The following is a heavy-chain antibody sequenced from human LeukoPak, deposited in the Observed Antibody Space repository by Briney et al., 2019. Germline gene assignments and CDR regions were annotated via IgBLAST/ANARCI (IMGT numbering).Heavy chain of an antibody. CDR2: IKQDGSEK. J-gene: IGHJ4*02. CDR1: GFTFSSYW. CDR3: ARESTYYYDSSGYSDY. Sequence: GSLRLSCAAAGFTFSSYWMSWVRQAPGKGLEWVANIKQDGSEKYYVDSVKGRFTISRDNAKNSPYLQMNSLRAEDTAVYYCARESTYYYDSSGYSDYWGQGTLVTVSS. D-gene: IGHD3-22*01. V-gene: IGHV3-7*01.